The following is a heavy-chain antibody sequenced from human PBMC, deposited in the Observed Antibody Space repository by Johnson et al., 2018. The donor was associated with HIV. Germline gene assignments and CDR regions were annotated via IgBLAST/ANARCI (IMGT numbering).Heavy chain of an antibody. CDR1: GFTFSSYG. Sequence: QVQLVESGGGVVQPGRSLRLSCAASGFTFSSYGMHWVRQAPGKGLEWVAVIWYDGSNKYYADSVKGRFTISRDNSKNTLYLQMNSLRAEDTAVYYCAREGPPRAFDIWGQGTMVTVSS. CDR2: IWYDGSNK. CDR3: AREGPPRAFDI. V-gene: IGHV3-33*01. J-gene: IGHJ3*02.